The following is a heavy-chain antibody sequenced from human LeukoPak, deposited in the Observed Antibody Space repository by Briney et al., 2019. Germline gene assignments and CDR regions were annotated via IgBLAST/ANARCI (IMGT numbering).Heavy chain of an antibody. D-gene: IGHD2-2*01. CDR1: GGTFSSYT. CDR3: ARDLSDAPYYYYYMDV. CDR2: ISAYNGNT. J-gene: IGHJ6*03. Sequence: GSSVKVSCKASGGTFSSYTISWVRQAPGQGLEWMGWISAYNGNTNYAQKLQGRVTTTTDTSTSTAYMELRSLRSDDTAVYYCARDLSDAPYYYYYMDVWGKGTTVTVSS. V-gene: IGHV1-18*01.